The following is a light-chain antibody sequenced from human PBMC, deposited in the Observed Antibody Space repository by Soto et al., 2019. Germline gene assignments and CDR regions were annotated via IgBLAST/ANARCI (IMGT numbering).Light chain of an antibody. J-gene: IGKJ4*01. CDR3: QQYGTSPLT. Sequence: EIVLTQSAATLSLSPGESATRSCGASQTLSSSSLAWYQQKPGLAPRLLIYDASNRATGIPDGFSGSGSGPEFTLTISRLEPEDFAMYYCQQYGTSPLTFGGGTKVDIK. V-gene: IGKV3D-20*01. CDR2: DAS. CDR1: QTLSSSS.